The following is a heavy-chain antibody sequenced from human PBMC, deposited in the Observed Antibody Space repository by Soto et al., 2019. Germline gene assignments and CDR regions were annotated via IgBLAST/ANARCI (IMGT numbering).Heavy chain of an antibody. Sequence: QITLKESGPTLVKPTQTLTLTCNFSGFSLATTGLGVAWIRQPPGRALEFLALIYWDDNDRYSASLRSRLTITKDTSKNQVVLTLTNVDPADTATYYCAQSRSISPYWFHPWGPGTLVTVSS. J-gene: IGHJ5*02. CDR2: IYWDDND. D-gene: IGHD6-13*01. V-gene: IGHV2-5*02. CDR1: GFSLATTGLG. CDR3: AQSRSISPYWFHP.